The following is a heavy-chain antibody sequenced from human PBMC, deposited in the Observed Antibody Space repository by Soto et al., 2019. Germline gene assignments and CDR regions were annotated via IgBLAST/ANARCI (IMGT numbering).Heavy chain of an antibody. CDR1: GYNFTDYA. CDR2: INPDNGNT. J-gene: IGHJ5*02. D-gene: IGHD3-10*01. Sequence: QVQLVQSGAEVKKPGASVKVACKASGYNFTDYALHWVRQAPGQGLEWMGWINPDNGNTKYSQKLKGIVTISSDKVGATAYMVLRGVRSEDTDVYYCAVVFYYYGSGSDSWGQGTLVIVSS. V-gene: IGHV1-3*01. CDR3: AVVFYYYGSGSDS.